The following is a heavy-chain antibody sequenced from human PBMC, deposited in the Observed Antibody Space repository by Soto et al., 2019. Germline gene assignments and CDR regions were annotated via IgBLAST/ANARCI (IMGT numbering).Heavy chain of an antibody. CDR2: IMSKTDGVTT. CDR1: GFTFSKAW. Sequence: EVQLVESGGGFVKPGGSLRLSCATSGFTFSKAWVGWVRQAPGKGLEWVGRIMSKTDGVTTDYAAPVKGRFTISRDDSKSTLYLQMNSLKTEDTAFYYCTTDSGMSPYSFDYWGQGTLVTVSS. J-gene: IGHJ4*02. CDR3: TTDSGMSPYSFDY. V-gene: IGHV3-15*01. D-gene: IGHD1-26*01.